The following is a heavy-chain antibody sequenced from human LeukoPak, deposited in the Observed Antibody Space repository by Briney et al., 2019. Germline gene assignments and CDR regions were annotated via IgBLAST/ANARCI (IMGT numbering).Heavy chain of an antibody. Sequence: GGSLRLSCAASGFSFSDYYMDWFRQAPGKGLEWVSYVSPNGYTKHYADAVKGRFTISRDNAKDSLYLQMNSLRAEDTAVYYCARGVPAAISDWYFDLWGRGTLVTVSS. D-gene: IGHD2-2*01. CDR2: VSPNGYTK. CDR3: ARGVPAAISDWYFDL. V-gene: IGHV3-11*04. J-gene: IGHJ2*01. CDR1: GFSFSDYY.